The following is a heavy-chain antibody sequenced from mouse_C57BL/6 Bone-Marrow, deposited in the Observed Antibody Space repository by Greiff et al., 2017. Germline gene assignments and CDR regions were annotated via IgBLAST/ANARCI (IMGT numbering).Heavy chain of an antibody. CDR2: IYPANGNT. J-gene: IGHJ2*01. CDR3: AKQGYYGCGYFDY. D-gene: IGHD2-2*01. CDR1: GFNIKNSY. V-gene: IGHV14-3*01. Sequence: VHVKQSVAELVRPGASVKMSCTASGFNIKNSYMNWVKQRPEQGLEWIGRIYPANGNTKYDPKFKGKATITADTSSNTAYLQLSSLTSEDTAIYYWAKQGYYGCGYFDYWGQGTTLTVSS.